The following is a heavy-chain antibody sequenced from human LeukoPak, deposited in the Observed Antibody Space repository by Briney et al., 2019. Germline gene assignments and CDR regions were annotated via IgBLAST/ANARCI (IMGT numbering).Heavy chain of an antibody. CDR2: IRFDGSTK. V-gene: IGHV3-30*02. CDR3: AQPDF. J-gene: IGHJ4*02. CDR1: GITFRSSS. Sequence: GGSLRLSCVASGITFRSSSMHWVRQAPGKGLEWLAFIRFDGSTKYYADSVKGRFTVSRGNSKSTLYLQMNSLRAEDTAVYYCAQPDFWGQGTLVTVSS.